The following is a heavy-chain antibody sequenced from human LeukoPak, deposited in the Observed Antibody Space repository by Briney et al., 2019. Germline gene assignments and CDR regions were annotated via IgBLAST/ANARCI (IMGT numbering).Heavy chain of an antibody. CDR1: GYTFTSSD. CDR3: ARTSRASSSRSYYYYYMDV. V-gene: IGHV1-8*01. J-gene: IGHJ6*03. D-gene: IGHD6-6*01. CDR2: MNPNSGNT. Sequence: ASVKVSCKASGYTFTSSDINWVRQATGQGLEWMGWMNPNSGNTGYAQKFQGRVTMTRNTSISTAYMELSSLRSEDTAVYYCARTSRASSSRSYYYYYMDVWGKGTTVTVSS.